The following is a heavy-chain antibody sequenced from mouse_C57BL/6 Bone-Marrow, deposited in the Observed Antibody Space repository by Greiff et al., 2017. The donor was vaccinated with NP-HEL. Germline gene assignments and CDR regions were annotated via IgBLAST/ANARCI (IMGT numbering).Heavy chain of an antibody. V-gene: IGHV5-4*01. J-gene: IGHJ3*01. D-gene: IGHD1-1*01. CDR3: ARERYGSSPWFAY. Sequence: EVQGVESGGGLVKPGGSLKLSCAASGFTFSRYAMSWVRQTPETRLEWVATLSDGGSYTYYPDNVKGRFTISRDNAKNNLYLQMSHLKSEDTAMYYCARERYGSSPWFAYWGQGTLVTVSA. CDR2: LSDGGSYT. CDR1: GFTFSRYA.